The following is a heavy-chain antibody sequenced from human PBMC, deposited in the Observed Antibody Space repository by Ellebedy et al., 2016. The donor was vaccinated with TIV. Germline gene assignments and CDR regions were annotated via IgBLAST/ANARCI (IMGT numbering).Heavy chain of an antibody. Sequence: PGGSLRLSCAASGFTFRGYWMSWVRQAPGKGLEWVANIKEDGSEAYYVDSVKGRFTISSDNAKNSLYLQMSNLRAEDTAVFYCARDSGRRRSWDNDYWGQGTLVTVSS. J-gene: IGHJ4*02. D-gene: IGHD3-10*01. CDR2: IKEDGSEA. CDR1: GFTFRGYW. CDR3: ARDSGRRRSWDNDY. V-gene: IGHV3-7*03.